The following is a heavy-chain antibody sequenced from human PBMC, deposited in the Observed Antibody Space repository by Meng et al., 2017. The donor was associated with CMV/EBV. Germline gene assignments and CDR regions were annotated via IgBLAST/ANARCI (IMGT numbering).Heavy chain of an antibody. CDR1: GFTFSSYA. D-gene: IGHD6-13*01. CDR2: ISYDGSNK. V-gene: IGHV3-30*04. CDR3: ARVAAAVKYYFDY. Sequence: GGSLRLSCAASGFTFSSYAMHWVRQAPGKGLEWVAVISYDGSNKYYADSVKGRFTISRDNSKNTLYLQMNSLRAEDTAVYYCARVAAAVKYYFDYWGQGTLVPSPQ. J-gene: IGHJ4*02.